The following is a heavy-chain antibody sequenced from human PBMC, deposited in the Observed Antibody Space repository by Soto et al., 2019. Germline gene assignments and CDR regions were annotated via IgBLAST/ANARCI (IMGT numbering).Heavy chain of an antibody. Sequence: SVKVSCKASGGTFSSYAISWVRQAPGQGLEWMGGIIPIFGIANYAQKFQGRVTITADKSTSTAYMELSSLRSEDTAVYYCARELSEYSSSLGSFDIWGQGTMVTVSS. J-gene: IGHJ3*02. CDR1: GGTFSSYA. V-gene: IGHV1-69*10. CDR2: IIPIFGIA. CDR3: ARELSEYSSSLGSFDI. D-gene: IGHD6-6*01.